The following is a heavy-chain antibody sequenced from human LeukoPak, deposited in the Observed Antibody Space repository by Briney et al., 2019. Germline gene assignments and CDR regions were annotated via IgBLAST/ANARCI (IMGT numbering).Heavy chain of an antibody. V-gene: IGHV3-48*01. Sequence: GGSLRLSCEASGFTFSSYSMNWVRQAPGKGLEWISYISSGSITKYYADSVKGRFTISRDNAKRSLYLHMNGLRAEDTAVYYCARDQSGYCSSSSCPYYFAYWGQGALVTVSS. CDR3: ARDQSGYCSSSSCPYYFAY. D-gene: IGHD2-2*01. CDR1: GFTFSSYS. J-gene: IGHJ4*02. CDR2: ISSGSITK.